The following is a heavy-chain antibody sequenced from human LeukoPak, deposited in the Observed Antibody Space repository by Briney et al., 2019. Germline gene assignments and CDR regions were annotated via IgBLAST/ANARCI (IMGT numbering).Heavy chain of an antibody. J-gene: IGHJ4*02. CDR3: ARYSGYDRRLDY. V-gene: IGHV3-66*02. CDR1: GFTFSSSY. D-gene: IGHD5-12*01. Sequence: GGSLRLSCAASGFTFSSSYMKWVRQAPGKGREGVLVIYSGGSTYYSDSVKGRFTISRDNSKNTLYLQMNSLRAEDTAVYYCARYSGYDRRLDYWGQGTLVTVSS. CDR2: IYSGGST.